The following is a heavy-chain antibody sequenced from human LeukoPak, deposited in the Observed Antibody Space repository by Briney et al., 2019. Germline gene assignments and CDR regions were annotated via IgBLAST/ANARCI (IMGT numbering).Heavy chain of an antibody. J-gene: IGHJ3*01. CDR2: IYDGGNS. V-gene: IGHV4-30-2*01. D-gene: IGHD5-18*01. CDR3: TTAMVPADDFDV. Sequence: SETLSLTCAVSGGSISSVRYSWSWIRQPPGKGLEWIGYIYDGGNSYYNPSLKSRVTISIDRAKNQFSLRLSSVTAADTAVYYCTTAMVPADDFDVWGQGTLVTVSS. CDR1: GGSISSVRYS.